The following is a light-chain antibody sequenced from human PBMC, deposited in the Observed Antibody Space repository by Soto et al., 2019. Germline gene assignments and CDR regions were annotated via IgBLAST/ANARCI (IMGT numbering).Light chain of an antibody. V-gene: IGLV1-40*01. CDR1: SSNIGAGYD. Sequence: QSVLTQPPSVSGAPGQRVTISCTGSSSNIGAGYDVHWYQQLPGTAPKLLIYGNSNRPSGVPDRFSGSKSGTSASLAITGLQAEDEADYYCAAWDAGLFVFGSGTKVTVL. CDR3: AAWDAGLFV. CDR2: GNS. J-gene: IGLJ1*01.